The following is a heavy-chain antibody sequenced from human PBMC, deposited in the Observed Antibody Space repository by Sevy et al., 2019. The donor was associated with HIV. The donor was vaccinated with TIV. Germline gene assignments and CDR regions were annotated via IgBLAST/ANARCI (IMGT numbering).Heavy chain of an antibody. J-gene: IGHJ6*02. V-gene: IGHV4-34*01. D-gene: IGHD3-10*01. Sequence: KQSQTLSLTCAVYGGSLSGYYWSWVRQSPGGGLEWIGEISHSGTTNYNPSLKSRASISVDTSKNQFSLKLRSVTAADTATFYCARIGLVRGPRPYGLDVWGQGTTVTVSS. CDR2: ISHSGTT. CDR3: ARIGLVRGPRPYGLDV. CDR1: GGSLSGYY.